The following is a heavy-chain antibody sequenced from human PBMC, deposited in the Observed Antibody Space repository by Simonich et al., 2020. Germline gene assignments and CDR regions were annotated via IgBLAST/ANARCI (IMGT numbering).Heavy chain of an antibody. CDR2: ISSRSSYI. J-gene: IGHJ4*02. D-gene: IGHD6-13*01. CDR3: ARDAAGDY. V-gene: IGHV3-21*01. CDR1: GFTFSSYS. Sequence: EVQLVESGGGLVKPGGSLRLSCAASGFTFSSYSMNWVRQAPGKGLECGSAISSRSSYIYYADSVKGRFTISRDNAKNSLYLQMNSLRAEDTAVYYCARDAAGDYWGQGTLVTVSS.